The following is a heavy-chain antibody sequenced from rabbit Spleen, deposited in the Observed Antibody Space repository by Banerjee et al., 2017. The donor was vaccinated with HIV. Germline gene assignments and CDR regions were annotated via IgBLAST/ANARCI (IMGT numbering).Heavy chain of an antibody. CDR1: GFSFTTNHY. CDR2: IDSGSSGFT. CDR3: ARDSGSSFSSYGMDL. D-gene: IGHD8-1*01. Sequence: QEHLVESGGGLVQPEGSLTLTCKASGFSFTTNHYMCWVRQAPGKGLEWIACIDSGSSGFTYFASWAKGRFTISKTSSTTVTLQMTSLTAADTATYFCARDSGSSFSSYGMDLWGPGTLVTVS. V-gene: IGHV1S45*01. J-gene: IGHJ6*01.